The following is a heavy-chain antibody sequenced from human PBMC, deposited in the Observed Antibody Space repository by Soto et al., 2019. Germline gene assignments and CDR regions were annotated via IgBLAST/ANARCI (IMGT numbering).Heavy chain of an antibody. CDR3: DREGSSGWWRDY. D-gene: IGHD6-19*01. Sequence: EVQLVESGGGLVQPGGSLRISCAASGFTFSDQYMDWVRQAPGKGLEWVGRIRNKANSSTTEYAASVKGRLTISRDDSKNSLYLQMDSLQTEDAGVYYCDREGSSGWWRDYWGQGTLVTVSS. CDR2: IRNKANSSTT. CDR1: GFTFSDQY. V-gene: IGHV3-72*01. J-gene: IGHJ4*02.